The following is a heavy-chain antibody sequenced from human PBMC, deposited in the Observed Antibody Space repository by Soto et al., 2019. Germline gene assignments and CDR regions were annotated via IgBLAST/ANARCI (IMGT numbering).Heavy chain of an antibody. V-gene: IGHV4-30-4*01. CDR2: IYYSGST. CDR3: AREMYTTRFDF. J-gene: IGHJ4*02. CDR1: GGSISSGDYY. D-gene: IGHD1-1*01. Sequence: SETLSLTCTVSGGSISSGDYYWSWIRQPPGKGLEWIGYIYYSGSTYYNPSLKSRVTISVDTSRNQFSLRLTSVTAADTAIYYCAREMYTTRFDFWGPGTLVTVSS.